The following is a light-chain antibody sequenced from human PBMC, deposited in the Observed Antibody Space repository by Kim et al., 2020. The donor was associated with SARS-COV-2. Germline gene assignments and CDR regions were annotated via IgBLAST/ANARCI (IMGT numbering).Light chain of an antibody. V-gene: IGKV1-9*01. Sequence: IQLTQSPSSLSASVGDRVTITCRASQGISSYLAWYQQKPGKAPKLLISATSTLQSGVPSRFSGSGSGTDFTLTISSLQPDDFATYFCKQFNSDPITFGQGTRLEIK. J-gene: IGKJ5*01. CDR1: QGISSY. CDR2: ATS. CDR3: KQFNSDPIT.